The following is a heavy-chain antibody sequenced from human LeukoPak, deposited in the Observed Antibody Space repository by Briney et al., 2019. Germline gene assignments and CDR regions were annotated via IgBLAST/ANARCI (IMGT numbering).Heavy chain of an antibody. J-gene: IGHJ4*02. V-gene: IGHV4-59*06. CDR3: ARAIYYYGSGSYYNDDHIDY. CDR1: GGSISSYY. D-gene: IGHD3-10*01. CDR2: IYYSGST. Sequence: SETLSLTCTVSGGSISSYYWSWIRQHPGKGLQWIGYIYYSGSTYYNPSLKSRVTISVDTSKNQFSLKLSSVTAADTAVYYCARAIYYYGSGSYYNDDHIDYWGQGTLVTVSS.